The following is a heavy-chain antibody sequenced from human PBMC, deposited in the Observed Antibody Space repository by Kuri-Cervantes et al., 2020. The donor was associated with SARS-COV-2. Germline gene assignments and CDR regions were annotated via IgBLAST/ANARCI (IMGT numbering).Heavy chain of an antibody. D-gene: IGHD1-7*01. J-gene: IGHJ4*02. Sequence: GGSLRLSCAASGFTFSSYGMHWVRQAPGKGLEWVSYISSSSSTIYYADSVKGRFTISRDNSKNTLYLQMNSLRAEDTAVYYCAKDMRGTRTYFDYWGQGTLVTVSS. V-gene: IGHV3-48*01. CDR1: GFTFSSYG. CDR2: ISSSSSTI. CDR3: AKDMRGTRTYFDY.